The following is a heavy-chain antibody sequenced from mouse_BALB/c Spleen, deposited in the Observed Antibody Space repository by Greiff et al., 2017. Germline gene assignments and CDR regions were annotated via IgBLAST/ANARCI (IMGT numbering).Heavy chain of an antibody. D-gene: IGHD2-1*01. CDR2: ISSGGGST. J-gene: IGHJ4*01. Sequence: EVKLVESGGGLVKPGGSLKLSCAASGFAFSSYDMSWVRQTPEKRLEWVAYISSGGGSTYYPDTVKGRFTISRDNAKNTLYLQMSSLKSEDTAMYYCARHDYYGNYGAMDYWGQGTSVTVSS. CDR3: ARHDYYGNYGAMDY. CDR1: GFAFSSYD. V-gene: IGHV5-12-1*01.